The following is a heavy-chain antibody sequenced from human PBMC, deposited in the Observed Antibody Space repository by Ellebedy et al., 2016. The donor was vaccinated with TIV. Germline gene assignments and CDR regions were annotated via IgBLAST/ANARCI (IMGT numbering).Heavy chain of an antibody. Sequence: GGFLRLSXAASGFTFSSYNMNWVRQAPGKGLEWVSYISSVLTIYYADSVKGRFTISRDNAKNSLYLQLNSLRDEDTAVYYCARGPYSSGHCDAFDVWGRGTAVTVSS. CDR3: ARGPYSSGHCDAFDV. D-gene: IGHD6-19*01. J-gene: IGHJ3*01. V-gene: IGHV3-48*02. CDR1: GFTFSSYN. CDR2: ISSVLTI.